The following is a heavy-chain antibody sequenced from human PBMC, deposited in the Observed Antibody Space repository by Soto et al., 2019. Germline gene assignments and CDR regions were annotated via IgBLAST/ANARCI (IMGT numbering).Heavy chain of an antibody. J-gene: IGHJ6*02. CDR1: GYTFTSYG. D-gene: IGHD3-3*01. CDR2: ISAYNGNT. Sequence: ASVKVSCKASGYTFTSYGISWVRQAPGQGLEWMGWISAYNGNTNYAQKLQGRVTMTTDTSTSTAYTELRSLRSDDTAVYYCARDSSGDFWSGYYNPLYYYGMDVWGQGTTVTVSS. CDR3: ARDSSGDFWSGYYNPLYYYGMDV. V-gene: IGHV1-18*01.